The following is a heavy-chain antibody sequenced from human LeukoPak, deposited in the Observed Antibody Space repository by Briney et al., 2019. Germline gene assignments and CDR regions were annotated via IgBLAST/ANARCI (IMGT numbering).Heavy chain of an antibody. V-gene: IGHV3-23*01. J-gene: IGHJ4*02. Sequence: LPGGSLRPSCEASGFIFSNYGMHWVRQAPGKGLEWVSAISGNGDSTCYADSVKGRFTISRDSSKNTLYLHMNSLRAEDTAVYYCAQSYDFLTGFDYWGQGTLVTVSS. CDR1: GFIFSNYG. CDR3: AQSYDFLTGFDY. D-gene: IGHD3-9*01. CDR2: ISGNGDST.